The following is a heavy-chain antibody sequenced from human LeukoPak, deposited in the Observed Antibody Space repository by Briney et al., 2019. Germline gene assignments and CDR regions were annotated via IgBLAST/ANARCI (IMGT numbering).Heavy chain of an antibody. D-gene: IGHD3-22*01. Sequence: SWGSLRLSCAASGFTFSSYAMSWVRQAPGKGLEWFSAISGSGGSTYYADSVKGRFTISRDNSKNTLYLQMNSLRAEDTAVYYCAKPRDSSGYYSYFDYWGQGTLVTVSS. CDR2: ISGSGGST. J-gene: IGHJ4*02. CDR1: GFTFSSYA. V-gene: IGHV3-23*01. CDR3: AKPRDSSGYYSYFDY.